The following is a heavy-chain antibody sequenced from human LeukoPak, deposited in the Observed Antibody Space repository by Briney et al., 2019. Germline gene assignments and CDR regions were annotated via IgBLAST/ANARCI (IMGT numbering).Heavy chain of an antibody. V-gene: IGHV3-33*01. Sequence: GGSLRLSCAASGFTLSSYGMHRVRQAPGKGLEWVAVIWYDGSNKYYADSVKGRFTISRDNSKNTLYLQMNSLRAEDTAVHYCAREGPITIFGVVKSYYYGMDVWGQGTTVTVSS. CDR1: GFTLSSYG. CDR2: IWYDGSNK. J-gene: IGHJ6*02. D-gene: IGHD3-3*01. CDR3: AREGPITIFGVVKSYYYGMDV.